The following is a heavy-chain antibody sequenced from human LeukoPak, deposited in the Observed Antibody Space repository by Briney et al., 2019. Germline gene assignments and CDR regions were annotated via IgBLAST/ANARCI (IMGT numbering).Heavy chain of an antibody. J-gene: IGHJ5*02. CDR1: GVSISSYY. CDR3: ARQGGYDFWSQDWFDP. CDR2: IYYSGST. Sequence: SETLSLTCTVSGVSISSYYWSWIRQPPGKGLEWIGDIYYSGSTNYNPSLKSRVTISVATSKNKFSLKLSSVTAADTAVYYCARQGGYDFWSQDWFDPWGQGTLVTVSS. D-gene: IGHD3-3*01. V-gene: IGHV4-59*08.